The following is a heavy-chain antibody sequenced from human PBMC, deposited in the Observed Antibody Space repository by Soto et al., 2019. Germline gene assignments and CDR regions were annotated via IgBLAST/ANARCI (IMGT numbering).Heavy chain of an antibody. CDR2: IRSGGDT. J-gene: IGHJ3*02. Sequence: GALRLSCAASAFTVSSNYMSWVRQAPGKGLEWVSVIRSGGDTFYADSVRGRFTISRDNSKNSLYLQMNSLRAEDTAVYYCVRDQDDSSDAFDIWGQGTMVTVSS. CDR3: VRDQDDSSDAFDI. D-gene: IGHD3-3*01. V-gene: IGHV3-66*01. CDR1: AFTVSSNY.